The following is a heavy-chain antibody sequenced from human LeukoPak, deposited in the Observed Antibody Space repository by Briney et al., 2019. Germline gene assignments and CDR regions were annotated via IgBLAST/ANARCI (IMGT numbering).Heavy chain of an antibody. D-gene: IGHD6-13*01. CDR3: AREYGSSPGTTAGAFDI. J-gene: IGHJ3*02. Sequence: GGSLRLSCAPSGFTFSIYVMHWVRQAPGKGLEGVGVIWYEGSKKYYADSVKGRFTISRDNSKNTLYLQMNSLRAEDTAVYYCAREYGSSPGTTAGAFDIWGQGTMVTVSS. V-gene: IGHV3-33*01. CDR1: GFTFSIYV. CDR2: IWYEGSKK.